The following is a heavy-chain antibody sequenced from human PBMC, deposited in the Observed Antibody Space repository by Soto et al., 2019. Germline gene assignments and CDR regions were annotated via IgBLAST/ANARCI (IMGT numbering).Heavy chain of an antibody. D-gene: IGHD3-3*01. V-gene: IGHV1-69*13. CDR2: IIPIFGTA. CDR3: ARAALDFWSGYTRSYFDY. Sequence: GASVKVSCKASGGTFSSYAISWVRQAPGQGLEWMGGIIPIFGTANYAQKFQGRVTITADESTSTAYMELSSLRSEDTAVYYCARAALDFWSGYTRSYFDYWGQGTLVTVS. J-gene: IGHJ4*02. CDR1: GGTFSSYA.